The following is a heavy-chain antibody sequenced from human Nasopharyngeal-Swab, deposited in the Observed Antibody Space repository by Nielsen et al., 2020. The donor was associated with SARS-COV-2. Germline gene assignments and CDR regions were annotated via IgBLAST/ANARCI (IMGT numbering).Heavy chain of an antibody. D-gene: IGHD5-18*01. CDR2: ISSSSSYI. J-gene: IGHJ4*02. CDR3: ARAGGGYSYADY. CDR1: GFTFSSYS. Sequence: GKSLKISCAASGFTFSSYSMNWVRQAPGKGLEWVSSISSSSSYIYYADSVKGRFTISRDNAKNSLYLQMNSLRAEDTAVHYCARAGGGYSYADYWGQGTLVTVSS. V-gene: IGHV3-21*01.